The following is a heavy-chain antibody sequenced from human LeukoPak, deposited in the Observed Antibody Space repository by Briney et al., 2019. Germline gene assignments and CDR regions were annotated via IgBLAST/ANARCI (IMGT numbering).Heavy chain of an antibody. Sequence: GGSLRLSCAAAGFTSSSYGMHWVRQAPGKGLEWVAVISYDGIDKYYADSVKGRFTISRDNSKNTLYLQMNSRRAEDTAVYYCAKMLFGIYYFDYWGQGTLVSVSS. CDR3: AKMLFGIYYFDY. V-gene: IGHV3-30*18. CDR2: ISYDGIDK. CDR1: GFTSSSYG. D-gene: IGHD3/OR15-3a*01. J-gene: IGHJ4*02.